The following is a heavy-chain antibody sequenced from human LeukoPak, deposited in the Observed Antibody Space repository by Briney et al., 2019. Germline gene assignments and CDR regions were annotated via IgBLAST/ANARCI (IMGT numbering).Heavy chain of an antibody. Sequence: GGSLRLSCAASGFTFSTYWMSWVRQAPVKGPEWVANIKQDGSEKYYVDSAKGRFTVSRDNAKNSLFLQMNSLRVEDTAVYYCARFQGGGWDVWGQGTTVTVSS. CDR3: ARFQGGGWDV. CDR1: GFTFSTYW. D-gene: IGHD6-25*01. CDR2: IKQDGSEK. J-gene: IGHJ6*02. V-gene: IGHV3-7*01.